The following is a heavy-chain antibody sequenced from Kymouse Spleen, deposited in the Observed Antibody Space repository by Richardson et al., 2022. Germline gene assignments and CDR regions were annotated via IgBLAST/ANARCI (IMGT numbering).Heavy chain of an antibody. CDR1: GFTFSSYG. V-gene: IGHV3-30*18. Sequence: QVQLVESGGGVVQPGRSLRLSCAASGFTFSSYGMHWVRQAPGKGLEWVAVISYDGSNKYYADSVKGRFTISRDNSKNTLYLQMNSLRAEDTAVYYCAKSLSNYGVYYYYYGMDVWGQGTTVTVSS. CDR3: AKSLSNYGVYYYYYGMDV. J-gene: IGHJ6*02. D-gene: IGHD4-11,IGHD4-11*01. CDR2: ISYDGSNK.